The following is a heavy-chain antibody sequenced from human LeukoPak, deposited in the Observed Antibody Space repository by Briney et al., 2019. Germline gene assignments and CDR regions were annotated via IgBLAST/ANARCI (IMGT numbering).Heavy chain of an antibody. CDR2: IYHSGST. D-gene: IGHD1-1*01. J-gene: IGHJ4*02. CDR1: GFSFSSGYY. Sequence: ASETLSLTCAVSGFSFSSGYYWDWIRQPPGKGLEWIGNIYHSGSTYYNPSLKSRVTISVDTSKNQFSLKLTSVTAADTAVYYCARRPISTGIDYWGQGTLVTVSS. CDR3: ARRPISTGIDY. V-gene: IGHV4-38-2*01.